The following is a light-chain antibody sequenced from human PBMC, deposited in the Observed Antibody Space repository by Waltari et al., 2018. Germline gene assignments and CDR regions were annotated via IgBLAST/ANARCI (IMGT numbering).Light chain of an antibody. CDR2: DVS. J-gene: IGLJ2*01. V-gene: IGLV2-14*03. CDR3: SYYPDTHTPVV. CDR1: SSDGDDSRF. Sequence: QSALTQPASVSGSPGQSVTIPCTGVSSDGDDSRFLSCFRQHPGKAPKLILYDVSNRASDISNRFSGYKSGNTASLTISRLQADDEADYFCSYYPDTHTPVVFGGGTKLTV.